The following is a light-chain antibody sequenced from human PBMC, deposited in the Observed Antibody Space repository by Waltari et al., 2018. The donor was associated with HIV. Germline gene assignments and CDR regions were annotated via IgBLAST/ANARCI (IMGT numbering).Light chain of an antibody. Sequence: SVGSYTVNWYQQLPGMAPKLLIYSNNLRPSGVPDRFAGSKSGTSASLAISGLQSEDEAHYYCAAWDDSLSGRVFGGGTKLTVL. J-gene: IGLJ2*01. V-gene: IGLV1-44*01. CDR2: SNN. CDR3: AAWDDSLSGRV. CDR1: SVGSYT.